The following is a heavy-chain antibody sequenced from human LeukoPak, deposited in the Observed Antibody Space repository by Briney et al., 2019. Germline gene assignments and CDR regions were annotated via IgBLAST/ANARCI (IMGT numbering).Heavy chain of an antibody. V-gene: IGHV4-4*07. CDR1: GGSFGTFY. CDR3: ARWAHSVTYKSWFFDL. Sequence: PSETLSLTCSVSGGSFGTFYWSWIRQPAGKGLEWLGRIFSSGNANYNPSLKSRLTMSVDTSKNEFSLRLNPVTAADTAVYYCARWAHSVTYKSWFFDLWGRGTLVTVSS. J-gene: IGHJ2*01. D-gene: IGHD5-24*01. CDR2: IFSSGNA.